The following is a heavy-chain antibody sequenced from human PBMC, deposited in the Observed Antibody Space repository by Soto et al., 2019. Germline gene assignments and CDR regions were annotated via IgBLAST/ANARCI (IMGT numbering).Heavy chain of an antibody. Sequence: PGGSLRLSCAASGFTFSSYWMSWVRQAPGKGLEWVANIKQDGSEKYYVDSVKGRFTISRDNAKNSLYLQMNSLRAEDTAVYYCARDRSSSWVRYFDYWGQGTLVTVSS. CDR1: GFTFSSYW. D-gene: IGHD6-13*01. CDR3: ARDRSSSWVRYFDY. V-gene: IGHV3-7*01. CDR2: IKQDGSEK. J-gene: IGHJ4*02.